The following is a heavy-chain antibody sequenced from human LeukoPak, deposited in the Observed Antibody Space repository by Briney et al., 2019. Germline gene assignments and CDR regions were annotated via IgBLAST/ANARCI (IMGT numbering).Heavy chain of an antibody. Sequence: SETLSLTCTVSGGSISSYYWSWIRQPPGKGLEWIGYIYYSGSTNYNPSLKRRVTISVDTSKNQFSLKLSSVTAADTAVYYCARRFYHDSSGYYLNWYFDLWGRGTLVTVSS. J-gene: IGHJ2*01. CDR3: ARRFYHDSSGYYLNWYFDL. V-gene: IGHV4-59*08. CDR1: GGSISSYY. CDR2: IYYSGST. D-gene: IGHD3-22*01.